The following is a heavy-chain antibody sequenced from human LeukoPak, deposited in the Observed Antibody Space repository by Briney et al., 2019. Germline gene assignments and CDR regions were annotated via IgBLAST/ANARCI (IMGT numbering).Heavy chain of an antibody. CDR1: GGSFSGYY. Sequence: SETLSLTCAVYGGSFSGYYWSWIRRPPGKGLEWIGEINHSGSTNYNPSLKSRVTISVDTSKNQFSLKLSSVTAADTAVYYCARRALYGSGRYYYYYYMDVWGKGTTVTVSS. D-gene: IGHD3-10*01. J-gene: IGHJ6*03. V-gene: IGHV4-34*01. CDR2: INHSGST. CDR3: ARRALYGSGRYYYYYYMDV.